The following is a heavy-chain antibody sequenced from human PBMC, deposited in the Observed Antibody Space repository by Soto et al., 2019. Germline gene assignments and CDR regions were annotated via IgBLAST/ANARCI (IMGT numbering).Heavy chain of an antibody. CDR3: ARDLGSGYDPGDY. CDR2: IIPLFGTT. V-gene: IGHV1-69*14. CDR1: GDTFSDYS. Sequence: QVQLVQSGAEVKKPGSSGKVSCKASGDTFSDYSISWVRQAPGQGLEWMGGIIPLFGTTDYAQRFQGRVTITADKSTSTAYMELSSLKSEDTAIYYCARDLGSGYDPGDYWGQGTLVTVSS. D-gene: IGHD5-12*01. J-gene: IGHJ4*02.